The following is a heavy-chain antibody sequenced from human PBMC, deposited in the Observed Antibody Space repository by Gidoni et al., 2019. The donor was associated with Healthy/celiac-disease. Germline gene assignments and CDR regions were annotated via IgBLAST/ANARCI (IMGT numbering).Heavy chain of an antibody. D-gene: IGHD2-21*01. V-gene: IGHV1-18*01. Sequence: GWISAYNGNTNYAQKLQGRVTMTTDTSTSTAYMELRSLRSDDTAVYYCARVYSTGVRYFDYWGQGTLVTVSS. CDR3: ARVYSTGVRYFDY. CDR2: ISAYNGNT. J-gene: IGHJ4*02.